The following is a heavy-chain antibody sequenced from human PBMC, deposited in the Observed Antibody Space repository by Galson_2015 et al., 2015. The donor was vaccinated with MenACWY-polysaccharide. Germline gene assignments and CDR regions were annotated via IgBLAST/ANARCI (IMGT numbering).Heavy chain of an antibody. CDR3: ARHSPRQDSGMDV. J-gene: IGHJ6*02. CDR1: GGSISSYY. V-gene: IGHV4-59*08. CDR2: IYYSGST. Sequence: SETLSLTCTVSGGSISSYYWSWIRQPPGKGLEWIGYIYYSGSTNYNPSLKSRVTISVDTSKNQFSLKLSSVTAADTAVYYCARHSPRQDSGMDVWGQWTTVTVSS.